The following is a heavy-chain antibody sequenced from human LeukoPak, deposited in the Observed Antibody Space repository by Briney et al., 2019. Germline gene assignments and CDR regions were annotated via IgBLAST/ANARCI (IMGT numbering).Heavy chain of an antibody. Sequence: GGSLRLSCAASGFTVSSNYMSWVRQAPGKGLEWVSVIYSGGSTYYADSVKGRFTISRDNSKNTLYLQMNSLRAEDTAVYYCARTPYSSGWYPSFDYWGQGTLVTVSS. CDR2: IYSGGST. D-gene: IGHD6-19*01. J-gene: IGHJ4*02. V-gene: IGHV3-53*01. CDR3: ARTPYSSGWYPSFDY. CDR1: GFTVSSNY.